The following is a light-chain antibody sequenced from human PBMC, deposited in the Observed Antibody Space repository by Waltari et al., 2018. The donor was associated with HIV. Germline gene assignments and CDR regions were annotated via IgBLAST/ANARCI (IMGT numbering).Light chain of an antibody. Sequence: QSALNQPASVSGSPGQSITIPCTGTSSDIDCYNFVSWYQQHPGQAPKLRIYDVTDRPSGVSKRFAGSKSGNTASLTISGLQSEDEADYYCNSYTNSGTWVFGGGTKVTVL. CDR2: DVT. J-gene: IGLJ3*02. V-gene: IGLV2-14*03. CDR3: NSYTNSGTWV. CDR1: SSDIDCYNF.